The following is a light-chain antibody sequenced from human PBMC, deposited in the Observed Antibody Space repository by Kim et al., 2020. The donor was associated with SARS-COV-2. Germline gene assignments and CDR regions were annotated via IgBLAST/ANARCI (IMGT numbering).Light chain of an antibody. CDR2: YDS. CDR1: NIGSKS. CDR3: QVWDSRSDHPV. V-gene: IGLV3-21*04. Sequence: SYELTQPPAVSVATGKTARINCGGNNIGSKSVHWYQQKPGQAPVLVIYYDSDRPSGIPERFSGSNSGNTATLTISRVEAGDEADYYCQVWDSRSDHPVFG. J-gene: IGLJ3*02.